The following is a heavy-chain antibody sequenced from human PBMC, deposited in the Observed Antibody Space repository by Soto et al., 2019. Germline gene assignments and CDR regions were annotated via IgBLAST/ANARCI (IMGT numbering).Heavy chain of an antibody. J-gene: IGHJ5*02. D-gene: IGHD1-26*01. CDR3: ARDMHAGFTHYFDP. CDR1: GEYISNGYY. V-gene: IGHV4-38-2*02. Sequence: PSETLSLTCAVSGEYISNGYYWAWIRQPPGKWLEWIGSIFHSGTTYYNPSIKSRVTIAVDTSKNQFSLKLSSVTAADSAVYYCARDMHAGFTHYFDPWGQGTLVTVSS. CDR2: IFHSGTT.